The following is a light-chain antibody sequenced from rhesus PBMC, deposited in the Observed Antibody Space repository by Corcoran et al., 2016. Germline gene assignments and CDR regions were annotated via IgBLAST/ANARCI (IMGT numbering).Light chain of an antibody. Sequence: EIVLTQSPATLSLSPGERATLSCRASQSVSSSLAWYQQKPGPIPRLLIYGASSRATGIPDRFSGSGSGTVFTLTISSLEPEDFAVYYCQQYSNWPLTFGPGTKLDIK. CDR1: QSVSSS. V-gene: IGKV3-42*03. CDR2: GAS. CDR3: QQYSNWPLT. J-gene: IGKJ3*01.